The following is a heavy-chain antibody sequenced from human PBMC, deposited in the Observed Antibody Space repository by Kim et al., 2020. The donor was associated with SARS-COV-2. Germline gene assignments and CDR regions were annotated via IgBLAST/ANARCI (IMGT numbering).Heavy chain of an antibody. CDR2: INPNSGGT. CDR3: ARVRPDADAFDI. J-gene: IGHJ3*02. CDR1: GYNFTGYY. Sequence: ASVKVSCKASGYNFTGYYMHWVRQAPGQGLEWMGWINPNSGGTNYAQKFQGRVTMTRDTSISTAYMELSRLRSDDTAVYYCARVRPDADAFDIWGQGTMVTVSS. V-gene: IGHV1-2*02.